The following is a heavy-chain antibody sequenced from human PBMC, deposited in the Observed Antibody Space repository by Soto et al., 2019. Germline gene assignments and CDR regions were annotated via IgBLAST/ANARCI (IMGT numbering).Heavy chain of an antibody. Sequence: GASVKVSCKASGYTFTSYGISWVRQAPGQGLEWMGWISAYNGNTNYAQKLQGRVTMTTDTSTSTAYMELRSLRSDDTAVYYCARDIKGTPFGRRTDYFDYWGQGTLVTVSS. CDR1: GYTFTSYG. CDR3: ARDIKGTPFGRRTDYFDY. J-gene: IGHJ4*02. CDR2: ISAYNGNT. V-gene: IGHV1-18*01. D-gene: IGHD1-20*01.